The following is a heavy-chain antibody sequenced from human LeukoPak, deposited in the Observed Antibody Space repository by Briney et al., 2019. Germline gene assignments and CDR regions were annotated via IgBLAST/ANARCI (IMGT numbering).Heavy chain of an antibody. V-gene: IGHV3-9*01. CDR3: AKGPTLLWFGEFDY. D-gene: IGHD3-10*01. CDR2: ISWNSGSI. J-gene: IGHJ4*02. Sequence: GGSLRLSCAASGFTFDDYAMHWVRQAPGKGLEWVSGISWNSGSIGYADSVKGRFTISRDNAKNSLYLQMNSLRAEDTALYYCAKGPTLLWFGEFDYWGQGTLVTVSS. CDR1: GFTFDDYA.